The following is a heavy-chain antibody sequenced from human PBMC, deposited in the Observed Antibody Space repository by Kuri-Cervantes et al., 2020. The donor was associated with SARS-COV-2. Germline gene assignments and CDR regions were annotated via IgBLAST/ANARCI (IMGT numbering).Heavy chain of an antibody. CDR2: IYHSGST. Sequence: SETLSLTCAVSGGSISTYYWSWIRQPPGKGLEWIGHIYHSGSTNYNPSLKSRVTISVDTSKNQFSLKLSSVTAADTAVYYCARVGRFHSARYIDYWGQGTLVTVSS. CDR3: ARVGRFHSARYIDY. D-gene: IGHD3-16*02. J-gene: IGHJ4*02. V-gene: IGHV4-34*01. CDR1: GGSISTYY.